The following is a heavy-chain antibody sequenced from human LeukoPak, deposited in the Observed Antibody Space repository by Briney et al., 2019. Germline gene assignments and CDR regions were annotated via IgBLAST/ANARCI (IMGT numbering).Heavy chain of an antibody. Sequence: PGQSLRISCKGSGYTFSSYWIGWVRQMPGKGLEWMGIIYPGDSHTRHSPSLQGQVTISVDTSIGTAYLQWSSLKASDTAIYYCARQNDFRLDYWGQGTLVTVSS. D-gene: IGHD3-3*01. CDR1: GYTFSSYW. CDR2: IYPGDSHT. CDR3: ARQNDFRLDY. V-gene: IGHV5-51*01. J-gene: IGHJ4*02.